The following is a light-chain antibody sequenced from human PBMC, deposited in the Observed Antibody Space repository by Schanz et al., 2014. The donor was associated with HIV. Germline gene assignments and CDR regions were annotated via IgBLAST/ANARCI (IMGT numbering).Light chain of an antibody. CDR3: QQYNDNSCT. Sequence: DIQMTQSPSTLSASVGDRVTITCRAGQSLDRWLAWYQQKPGKAPNLLIYRASYLESGVPSRFSGSGSGTEFTLTISSLQPDDFATYYCQQYNDNSCTFGQGTKLEF. CDR2: RAS. V-gene: IGKV1-5*03. CDR1: QSLDRW. J-gene: IGKJ2*02.